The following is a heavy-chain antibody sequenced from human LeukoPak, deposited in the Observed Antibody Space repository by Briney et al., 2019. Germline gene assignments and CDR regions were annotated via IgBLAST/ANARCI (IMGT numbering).Heavy chain of an antibody. D-gene: IGHD6-19*01. Sequence: PGGSLRLSCATSEFTVSSNYMSWVRQAPGKGLEWVSVIYDSGTTYYADSVKGRFLIFRDTSKNTVDLQMNSLRVEDTAVYYCAGRRSSGWHAYWGQGTLVTVSS. CDR3: AGRRSSGWHAY. CDR2: IYDSGTT. V-gene: IGHV3-53*01. CDR1: EFTVSSNY. J-gene: IGHJ4*02.